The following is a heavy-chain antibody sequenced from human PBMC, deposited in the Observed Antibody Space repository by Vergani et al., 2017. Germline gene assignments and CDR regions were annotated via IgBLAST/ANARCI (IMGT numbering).Heavy chain of an antibody. CDR3: ATPQTVTTGGMEV. D-gene: IGHD4-17*01. J-gene: IGHJ6*02. Sequence: EVQLVQSGAEVKKPGATMKISCKVSGYTFTDHYMHWVKQAPGKGLEWMGLVDPEDGETIYAGKFKGGVTIAADTSTDTAHLELSSLRSEDTAVYYCATPQTVTTGGMEVWGQGTTVIVSS. CDR2: VDPEDGET. CDR1: GYTFTDHY. V-gene: IGHV1-69-2*01.